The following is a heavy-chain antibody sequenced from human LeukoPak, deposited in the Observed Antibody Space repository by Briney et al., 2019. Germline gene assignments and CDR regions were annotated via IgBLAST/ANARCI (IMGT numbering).Heavy chain of an antibody. Sequence: PGGSLRLXCAASGFTFDDYGMSWVRQAPGKGLEWVSGINWNGGSTGYADSVKGRFTIPRDNAKNSLYLQMNSLRAEDTALYYCARGGYDFWSGYYRIGPYYFDYWGQGTLVTVSS. CDR3: ARGGYDFWSGYYRIGPYYFDY. J-gene: IGHJ4*02. CDR2: INWNGGST. D-gene: IGHD3-3*01. V-gene: IGHV3-20*04. CDR1: GFTFDDYG.